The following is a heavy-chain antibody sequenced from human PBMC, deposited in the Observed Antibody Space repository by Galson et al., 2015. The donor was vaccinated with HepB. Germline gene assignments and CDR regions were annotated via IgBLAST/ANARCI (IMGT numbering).Heavy chain of an antibody. CDR1: GYTFTTHY. J-gene: IGHJ4*02. CDR3: ARVGVGTSGWYEDVDY. D-gene: IGHD6-19*01. Sequence: SVKVSCKASGYTFTTHYIHWVRQAPGQGLEWMGMINPSPGTTRYAQKLQGRVTMTRDTSTSTVHMELSSLRSEDTAVYYCARVGVGTSGWYEDVDYWGQGTLVTVSS. CDR2: INPSPGTT. V-gene: IGHV1-46*04.